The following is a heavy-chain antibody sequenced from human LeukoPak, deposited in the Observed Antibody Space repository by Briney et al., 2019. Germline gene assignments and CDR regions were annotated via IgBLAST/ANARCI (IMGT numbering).Heavy chain of an antibody. V-gene: IGHV3-48*03. CDR3: ARTHDYVGKMGAAFDI. Sequence: GGSLRLSCAASGFTFSSYEMNWVRQAPGKGLEWVSYISSSGSTIYYADSVKGRFTISRDNAKNSLYLQMNSLRAEDTAVYYCARTHDYVGKMGAAFDIWGPGTMVTVSS. J-gene: IGHJ3*02. CDR2: ISSSGSTI. CDR1: GFTFSSYE. D-gene: IGHD4-23*01.